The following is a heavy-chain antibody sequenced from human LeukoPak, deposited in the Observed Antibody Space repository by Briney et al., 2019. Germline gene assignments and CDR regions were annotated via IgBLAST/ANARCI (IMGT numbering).Heavy chain of an antibody. CDR2: INWNNGSI. Sequence: GGSLRLSCAASGFTFYDYAMHGVRQAPGKGLEWVSGINWNNGSIGYADSVKGRFTISRDNAKNSLYLQMNSLRAEDTALYHCAKDMGGDYKSGTLDYWGQGTLVTVSS. D-gene: IGHD4-17*01. CDR1: GFTFYDYA. V-gene: IGHV3-9*01. CDR3: AKDMGGDYKSGTLDY. J-gene: IGHJ4*02.